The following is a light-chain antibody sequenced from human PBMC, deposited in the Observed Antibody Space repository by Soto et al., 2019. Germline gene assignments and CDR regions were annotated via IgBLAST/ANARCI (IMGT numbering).Light chain of an antibody. V-gene: IGKV1D-12*01. Sequence: DIQLTQSPSSVSASVGDRVTITCRASQDVSSWLAWYQQKPGKAPKLLIYATSNLQGGVPSRFSGSGSGTDFTLTITSLQPEDFASYHCQQADTFPYTFGQGTKLEIK. CDR3: QQADTFPYT. CDR1: QDVSSW. J-gene: IGKJ2*01. CDR2: ATS.